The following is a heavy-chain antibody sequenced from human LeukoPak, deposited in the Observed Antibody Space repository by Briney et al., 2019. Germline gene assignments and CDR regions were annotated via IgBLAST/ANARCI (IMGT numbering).Heavy chain of an antibody. CDR1: GFTFSSYA. V-gene: IGHV3-53*01. Sequence: PGGSLRLSCAASGFTFSSYAMTWVRQAPAKGLDWVSVIYSGDSTYYADSVTGRFTISRDTSKNILYLQMNSLRAEDTAVYYCARADWQWLPNYWGQGTLVTVSS. CDR2: IYSGDST. D-gene: IGHD6-19*01. CDR3: ARADWQWLPNY. J-gene: IGHJ4*02.